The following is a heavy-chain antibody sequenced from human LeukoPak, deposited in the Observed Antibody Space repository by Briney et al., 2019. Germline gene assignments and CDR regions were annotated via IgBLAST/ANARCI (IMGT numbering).Heavy chain of an antibody. CDR3: ARRPHYGDSLVYFDY. CDR1: GGTFISYA. V-gene: IGHV1-69*13. D-gene: IGHD4-17*01. Sequence: ASVKVSCKASGGTFISYAISWVRQAPGQGLEWMGGIIPIFGTANYAQKFQGRVTITADESTSTAYMELSSLRSEDTAVYYCARRPHYGDSLVYFDYWGQGTLVTVSS. CDR2: IIPIFGTA. J-gene: IGHJ4*02.